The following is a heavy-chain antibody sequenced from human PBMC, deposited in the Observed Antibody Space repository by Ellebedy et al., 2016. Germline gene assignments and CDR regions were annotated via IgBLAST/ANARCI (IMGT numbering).Heavy chain of an antibody. V-gene: IGHV3-21*06. CDR1: GFTFSSYA. Sequence: GESLKISCTASGFTFSSYAISWVRQAPGKGLEWVSSISSSSTYTYYADSLQGRFTVSRDNANSSLFLQMNNLRAEDTAVYFCARGSGSGFYKVSESFQHWGQGTLVTVSS. CDR3: ARGSGSGFYKVSESFQH. CDR2: ISSSSTYT. D-gene: IGHD2/OR15-2a*01. J-gene: IGHJ1*01.